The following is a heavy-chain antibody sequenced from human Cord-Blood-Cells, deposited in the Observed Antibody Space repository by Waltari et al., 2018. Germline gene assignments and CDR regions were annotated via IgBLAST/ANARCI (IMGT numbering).Heavy chain of an antibody. CDR2: INAGNGNT. Sequence: QVQLVQSGAEVKKPGASVKVSCKASGYTFTSYAMHRVRQAPGQRLEWMGWINAGNGNTKYSQKFQGRVTITRDTSASTAYMELSSLRSEDTAVYYCARDRTTVVTLDYWGQGTLVTVSS. D-gene: IGHD4-17*01. CDR3: ARDRTTVVTLDY. CDR1: GYTFTSYA. J-gene: IGHJ4*02. V-gene: IGHV1-3*01.